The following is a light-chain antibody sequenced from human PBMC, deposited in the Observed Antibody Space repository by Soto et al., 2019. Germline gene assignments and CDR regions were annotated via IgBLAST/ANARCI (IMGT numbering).Light chain of an antibody. CDR2: LNSDGSH. J-gene: IGLJ3*02. CDR3: PTWRTGTKGV. V-gene: IGLV4-69*01. Sequence: QSVLTQSPSASASLGASVKLTCTLSSGHSSYAIAWHQQQPEKGPRYLMKLNSDGSHSKGDGIPDRFSGSSSGAERYLTISSLPSEDEADYYCPTWRTGTKGVFGGGTTVTVL. CDR1: SGHSSYA.